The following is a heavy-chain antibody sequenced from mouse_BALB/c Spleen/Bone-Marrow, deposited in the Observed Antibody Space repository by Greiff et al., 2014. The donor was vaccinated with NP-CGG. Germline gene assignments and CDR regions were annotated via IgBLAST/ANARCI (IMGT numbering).Heavy chain of an antibody. V-gene: IGHV6-6*01. J-gene: IGHJ2*01. Sequence: EVQRVESGGGLVQPGGSMKLSCAASVFTFSDTWLDWVRQSPEKGLEWVAEIRTKADDYATYYAESVKGRFTISRDDSISSVYLQMNSLRAEDTGIYYCTPHPFDYWGQGTTLTVSS. CDR3: TPHPFDY. CDR2: IRTKADDYAT. CDR1: VFTFSDTW.